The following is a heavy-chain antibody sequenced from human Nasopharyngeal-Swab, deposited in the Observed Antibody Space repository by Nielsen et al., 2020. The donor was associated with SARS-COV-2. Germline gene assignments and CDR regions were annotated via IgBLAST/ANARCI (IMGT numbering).Heavy chain of an antibody. CDR3: ATGPLPTYCSGGSCYSRYYYYMDV. D-gene: IGHD2-15*01. Sequence: SETLSLTCAVYGGSFSGYYWSWIRQPPGKGLEWIGEINHSGSTNYNPSLKSRVTISVDTSKNQFSLKLSSVTAADTAVYYCATGPLPTYCSGGSCYSRYYYYMDVWGKGTTVTVSS. J-gene: IGHJ6*03. V-gene: IGHV4-34*01. CDR1: GGSFSGYY. CDR2: INHSGST.